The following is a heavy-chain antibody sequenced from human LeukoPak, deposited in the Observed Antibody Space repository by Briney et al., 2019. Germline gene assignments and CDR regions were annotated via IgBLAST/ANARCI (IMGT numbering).Heavy chain of an antibody. CDR3: AKDRVSPGFNLFDP. J-gene: IGHJ5*02. V-gene: IGHV3-23*01. Sequence: GGSLRLSCAASGFTFSSYAMNWVRQAPGKGLEWVSAINGRGDNTYYADSVKGRFTISRDNSKSTLFLQMNSLRAEDSAIYYCAKDRVSPGFNLFDPWGQGTLVTVSS. CDR2: INGRGDNT. CDR1: GFTFSSYA. D-gene: IGHD2/OR15-2a*01.